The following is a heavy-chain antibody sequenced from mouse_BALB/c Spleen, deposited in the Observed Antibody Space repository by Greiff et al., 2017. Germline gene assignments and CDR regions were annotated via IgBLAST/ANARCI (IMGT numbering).Heavy chain of an antibody. D-gene: IGHD2-4*01. V-gene: IGHV5-9-4*01. CDR3: AREDYDYPYAMDY. Sequence: EVKLVESGGGLVKPGGSLKLSCAASGFTFSSYAMSWVRQSPEKRLEWVAEISSGGSYTYYPDTVTGRFTISRDNAKNTLYLEMSSLRSEDTAMYYCAREDYDYPYAMDYWGQGTSVTVSS. CDR2: ISSGGSYT. J-gene: IGHJ4*01. CDR1: GFTFSSYA.